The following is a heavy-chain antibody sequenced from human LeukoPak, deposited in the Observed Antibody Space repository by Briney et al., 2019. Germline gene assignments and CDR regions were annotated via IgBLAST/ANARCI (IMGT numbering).Heavy chain of an antibody. CDR3: ARVTQWLFDY. V-gene: IGHV3-53*01. Sequence: GGSLRLSCAASGFTVSSNYMSWVRQAPGKGLEWVSVIYIGGSTYYADSVKGRFTISRDNSKNTLYLQMNSLRAEDTAVYYCARVTQWLFDYWGQGTLVTVSS. CDR1: GFTVSSNY. CDR2: IYIGGST. J-gene: IGHJ4*02. D-gene: IGHD6-19*01.